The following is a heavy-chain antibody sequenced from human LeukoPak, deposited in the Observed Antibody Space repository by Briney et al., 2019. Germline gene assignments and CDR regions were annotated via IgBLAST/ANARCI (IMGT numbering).Heavy chain of an antibody. CDR3: ARVEFRLGYRDYYFDY. V-gene: IGHV3-30-3*01. CDR2: ISYDGSNK. Sequence: GGSLRLSCAASGFTFSSYAMHWVRQAPGKGLEWVAVISYDGSNKYYADSVKGRFTISRDNSKNTLYLQMNSLRAEDTAVYYCARVEFRLGYRDYYFDYWGQGTLVTVSS. J-gene: IGHJ4*02. D-gene: IGHD5-18*01. CDR1: GFTFSSYA.